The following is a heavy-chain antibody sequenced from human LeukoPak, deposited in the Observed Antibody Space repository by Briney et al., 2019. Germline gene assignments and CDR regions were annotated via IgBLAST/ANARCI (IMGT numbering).Heavy chain of an antibody. D-gene: IGHD3-3*01. J-gene: IGHJ4*02. CDR3: ARGHDFWSGYYILGY. CDR2: ISAYNGNT. CDR1: GYTFTSYG. Sequence: GASVKVSCKASGYTFTSYGISWVRQAPGQGLEWMGWISAYNGNTNYAQKLQGRVTMTTDTSTSTAYMELRSLRSDDTAVYYCARGHDFWSGYYILGYWGQGTLVTVSS. V-gene: IGHV1-18*01.